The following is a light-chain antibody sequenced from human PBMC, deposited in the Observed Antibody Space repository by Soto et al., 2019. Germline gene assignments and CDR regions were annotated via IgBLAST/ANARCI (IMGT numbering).Light chain of an antibody. V-gene: IGKV1-5*03. CDR1: QSISNW. CDR2: KAS. CDR3: HQFSFSHT. Sequence: DIQMTQSPSTLSASVGDRVTITCRASQSISNWLAWYQQKPGKAPKLLIYKASTLESGVPSRFSGTGSGTEFTLTFSSLQPDDVATYYCHQFSFSHTFGGGTKVEIK. J-gene: IGKJ4*01.